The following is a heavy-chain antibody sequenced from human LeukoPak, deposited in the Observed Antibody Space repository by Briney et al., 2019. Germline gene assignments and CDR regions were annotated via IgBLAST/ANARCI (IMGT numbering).Heavy chain of an antibody. J-gene: IGHJ4*02. CDR3: ARDLYYDFWSGYSKARLDY. CDR2: IKQDGSEK. V-gene: IGHV3-7*01. Sequence: GGSLRLSCAASGFTFSSYWMSWVRQAPGKGLEWVANIKQDGSEKYYVDSVKGRFTISRDNAKNSLYPQMNSLRAEDTAVYYCARDLYYDFWSGYSKARLDYWGQGTLVTVSS. CDR1: GFTFSSYW. D-gene: IGHD3-3*01.